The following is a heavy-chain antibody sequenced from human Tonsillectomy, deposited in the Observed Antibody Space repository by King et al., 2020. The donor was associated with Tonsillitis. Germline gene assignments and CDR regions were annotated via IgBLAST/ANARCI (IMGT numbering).Heavy chain of an antibody. J-gene: IGHJ3*02. V-gene: IGHV1-2*02. CDR1: GFFFTDYF. D-gene: IGHD2-2*02. Sequence: QLVQSGADVKKPGASVKVSCKASGFFFTDYFMHWVRQAPGQGLEWMGWINPNSGDTKYAQQFQDRVIMTRDASASTGYMELSSLRSDDTAVYYCARDIPGVTAWDGAFDIWGQGTMVTVSS. CDR2: INPNSGDT. CDR3: ARDIPGVTAWDGAFDI.